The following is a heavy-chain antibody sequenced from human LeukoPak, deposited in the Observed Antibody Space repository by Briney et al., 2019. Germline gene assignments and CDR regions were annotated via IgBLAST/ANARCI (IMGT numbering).Heavy chain of an antibody. CDR2: IYTSGST. CDR1: GGSISSYY. D-gene: IGHD4-17*01. V-gene: IGHV4-4*07. J-gene: IGHJ3*02. CDR3: ARETTVTTNDAFDI. Sequence: PSETLSLTCTVSGGSISSYYWSWIRQPAGKGLEWIGRIYTSGSTNYNPSLKSRVTMSVDTSKNQFSLKLSSVTAADTAVYYCARETTVTTNDAFDIWGQGTMVTVSS.